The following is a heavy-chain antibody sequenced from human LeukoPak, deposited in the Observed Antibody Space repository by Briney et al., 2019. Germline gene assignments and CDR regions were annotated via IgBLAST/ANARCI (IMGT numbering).Heavy chain of an antibody. Sequence: GGSLRLSCAASGFTFSSYIMNWVRQAPGKGLEWVSSISSSSSYIYYADSVKGRFTISRDNAKNSLYLQMNSLRAEDTAVYYCARVGYCSGGSCYPWFYYYGMDVWGQGTTVTVSS. CDR1: GFTFSSYI. D-gene: IGHD2-15*01. J-gene: IGHJ6*02. CDR3: ARVGYCSGGSCYPWFYYYGMDV. V-gene: IGHV3-21*01. CDR2: ISSSSSYI.